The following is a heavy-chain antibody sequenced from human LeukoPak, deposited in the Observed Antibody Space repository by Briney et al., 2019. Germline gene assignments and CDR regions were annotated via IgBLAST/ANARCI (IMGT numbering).Heavy chain of an antibody. CDR1: GGSISSYY. Sequence: SETLSLTCTVSGGSISSYYWSWIRQPPGKGLEWIGYIYYSGSTNYNPSLKSRVTISVETSKNQFSLKLSSVTAADTAVYYCARDRFDDSSGYYYHYYYYMDVWGKGTTVTVSS. CDR2: IYYSGST. CDR3: ARDRFDDSSGYYYHYYYYMDV. D-gene: IGHD3-22*01. J-gene: IGHJ6*03. V-gene: IGHV4-59*12.